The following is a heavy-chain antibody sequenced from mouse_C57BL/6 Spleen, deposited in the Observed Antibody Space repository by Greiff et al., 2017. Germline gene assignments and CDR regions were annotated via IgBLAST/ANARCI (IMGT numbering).Heavy chain of an antibody. D-gene: IGHD1-1*01. CDR1: GYTFTGYW. CDR2: ILPGSGST. CDR3: ATHYGSSYWYFDV. Sequence: VQLQESGAELMKPGASVKLSCKATGYTFTGYWIEWVKQRPGHGLEWIGEILPGSGSTNYNEKFKGKATFTADTSSNPAYMQLSSLTTEDSAIYYCATHYGSSYWYFDVWGTGTTVTVSS. J-gene: IGHJ1*03. V-gene: IGHV1-9*01.